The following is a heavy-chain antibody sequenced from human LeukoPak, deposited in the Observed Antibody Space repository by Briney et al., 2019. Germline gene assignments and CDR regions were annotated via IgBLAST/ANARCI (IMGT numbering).Heavy chain of an antibody. J-gene: IGHJ4*02. D-gene: IGHD2-2*03. CDR1: GDSISSGGYY. CDR2: IYYSGSI. Sequence: SETLSLTCTISGDSISSGGYYWSWIRQHPGKGLEWIGYIYYSGSIYFSPSLRSRVIISIDTSKNQFSLKLSSVTAADTAVYYCARGDGYCTSTSCYALDYWGQGTLVTVSS. CDR3: ARGDGYCTSTSCYALDY. V-gene: IGHV4-31*03.